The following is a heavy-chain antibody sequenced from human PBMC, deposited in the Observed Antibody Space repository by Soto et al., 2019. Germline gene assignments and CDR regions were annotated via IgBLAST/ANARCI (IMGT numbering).Heavy chain of an antibody. Sequence: GESLKISCKGSGYSFTSYWIGWVRQMPGKGLEWMGIIYPGDSDTRYSPSFQGQVTISADKSISTAYLQWSSLKASDTAMYYCARRGRRSSAPGYGMDVWGQGTTVTVSS. CDR1: GYSFTSYW. J-gene: IGHJ6*02. CDR2: IYPGDSDT. V-gene: IGHV5-51*01. CDR3: ARRGRRSSAPGYGMDV. D-gene: IGHD6-6*01.